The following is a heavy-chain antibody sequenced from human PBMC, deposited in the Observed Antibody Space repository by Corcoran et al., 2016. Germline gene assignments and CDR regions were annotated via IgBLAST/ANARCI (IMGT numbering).Heavy chain of an antibody. V-gene: IGHV4-34*01. CDR3: ARDSSGWFAPNAYNWFDP. Sequence: QVQLQQWGAGLLKPSETLSLTCAVYGGSFSGYYWSWIRQPPGKGLEWIGEINHSGSTNYNPSLKSRVTISVDTSKNQFSLKLSSVTAADTAVYYCARDSSGWFAPNAYNWFDPWGQGTLVTVSS. CDR2: INHSGST. J-gene: IGHJ5*02. CDR1: GGSFSGYY. D-gene: IGHD6-19*01.